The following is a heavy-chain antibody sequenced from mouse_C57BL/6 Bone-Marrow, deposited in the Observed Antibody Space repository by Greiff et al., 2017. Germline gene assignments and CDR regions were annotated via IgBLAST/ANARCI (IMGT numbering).Heavy chain of an antibody. CDR1: GFSLTSYG. Sequence: VKLVESGPGLVQPSQSLSITCTVSGFSLTSYGVHWVRQPPGKGLEWLGVIWSGGSTDYNAAFISRLSISKDNSKSQVFFKMNSPQADDTAICYCAKMAGREPFDYWGQGTTLTVSS. J-gene: IGHJ2*01. CDR2: IWSGGST. D-gene: IGHD3-3*01. V-gene: IGHV2-4*01. CDR3: AKMAGREPFDY.